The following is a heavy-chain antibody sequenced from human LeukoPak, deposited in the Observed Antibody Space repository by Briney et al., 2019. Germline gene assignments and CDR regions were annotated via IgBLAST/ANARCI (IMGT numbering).Heavy chain of an antibody. CDR1: GFTFSSYA. V-gene: IGHV3-23*01. CDR2: ISGSGGST. Sequence: PGGALRLSCAASGFTFSSYAMSWVRQAPGKGLEGVSAISGSGGSTYYADSVKGGFTISRDNSKNPLYLQMNSLRAEDTAVYYCARDPSVAATGWGRWFAHWGLGTLVTVSS. D-gene: IGHD1-1*01. J-gene: IGHJ5*02. CDR3: ARDPSVAATGWGRWFAH.